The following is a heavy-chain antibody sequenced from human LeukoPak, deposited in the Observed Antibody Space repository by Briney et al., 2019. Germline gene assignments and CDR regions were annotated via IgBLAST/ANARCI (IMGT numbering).Heavy chain of an antibody. CDR3: ARDRGNYYDSSGYFPFDY. V-gene: IGHV1-18*01. CDR1: GYTFTSYG. D-gene: IGHD3-22*01. CDR2: ISAYNGNT. J-gene: IGHJ4*02. Sequence: ASVKVSCKASGYTFTSYGISWVRQAPGQGLEWMGWISAYNGNTNYAQKLQGRVTMTTDTSTSTAYMELRSLRSDDTAVYYGARDRGNYYDSSGYFPFDYWGQGTLVTVSS.